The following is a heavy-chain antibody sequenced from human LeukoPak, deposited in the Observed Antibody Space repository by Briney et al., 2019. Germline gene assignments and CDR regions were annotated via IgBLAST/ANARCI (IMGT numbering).Heavy chain of an antibody. CDR1: GGTFSSYA. J-gene: IGHJ6*03. D-gene: IGHD2-15*01. CDR2: IIPIFGTA. CDR3: ARAMVVTADYYYYYMDV. Sequence: GASVKVSCKASGGTFSSYAISWVRQAPGQGLEWMGGIIPIFGTANYAQKFQGRVTITTDESTSTAYMELSSLRSEDTAVYYCARAMVVTADYYYYYMDVWGKGTTVTVSS. V-gene: IGHV1-69*05.